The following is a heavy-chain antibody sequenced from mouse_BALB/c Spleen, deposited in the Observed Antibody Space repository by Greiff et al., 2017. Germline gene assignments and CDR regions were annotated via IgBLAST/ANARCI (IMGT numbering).Heavy chain of an antibody. D-gene: IGHD1-1*01. CDR1: GFTFSSYA. J-gene: IGHJ3*01. CDR2: ISSGGST. V-gene: IGHV5-6-5*01. CDR3: ARGNYYGSSWFAY. Sequence: EVNVVESGGGLVKPGGSLKLSCAASGFTFSSYAMSWVRQTPEKRLEWVASISSGGSTYYPDSVKGRFTISRDNARNILYLQMSSLRSEDTAMYYCARGNYYGSSWFAYWGQGTLVTVSA.